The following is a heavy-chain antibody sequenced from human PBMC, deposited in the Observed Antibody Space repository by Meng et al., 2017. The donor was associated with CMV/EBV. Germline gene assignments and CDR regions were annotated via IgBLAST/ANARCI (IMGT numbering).Heavy chain of an antibody. D-gene: IGHD2-15*01. J-gene: IGHJ4*02. Sequence: VQLVQSGAGWHKPVAPVNASCKASGYTVTGYYMHGVRQAPGQGLEWMGWINPNSGGTNYAQKFQGRVTMTRDTSISTAYMELSRLRSDDTAVYYCARDDGSLDYWGQGTLVTVSS. V-gene: IGHV1-2*02. CDR1: GYTVTGYY. CDR3: ARDDGSLDY. CDR2: INPNSGGT.